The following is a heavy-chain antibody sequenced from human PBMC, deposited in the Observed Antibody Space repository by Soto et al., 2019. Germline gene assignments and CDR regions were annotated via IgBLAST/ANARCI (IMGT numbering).Heavy chain of an antibody. CDR1: WLSFCSSS. CDR3: ARDEGADYDFWSGYPNYYYYMDV. J-gene: IGHJ6*03. CDR2: ISSSSSCI. D-gene: IGHD3-3*01. V-gene: IGHV3-21*01. Sequence: GGSLGLSCAASWLSFCSSSVTWVRQAPGKGLEWVSSISSSSSCIYYAESVKGRFTITRENAKNSLYLQMNSLRAEDTAVYYCARDEGADYDFWSGYPNYYYYMDVWGKGTTVTVSS.